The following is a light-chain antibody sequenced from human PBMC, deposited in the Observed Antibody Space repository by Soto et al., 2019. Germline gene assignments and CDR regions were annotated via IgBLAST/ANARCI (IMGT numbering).Light chain of an antibody. J-gene: IGKJ1*01. CDR2: DAS. CDR3: QQRYNWPWT. Sequence: ESVLTHSPCTLSLYTEERATLSCRASQSIRNFLAWYQQKPGQAPRLLIYDASNRASGIPPRFSGSGSGTDFTLAISGLEPEDLAVYYCQQRYNWPWTSGQGTNV. CDR1: QSIRNF. V-gene: IGKV3-11*01.